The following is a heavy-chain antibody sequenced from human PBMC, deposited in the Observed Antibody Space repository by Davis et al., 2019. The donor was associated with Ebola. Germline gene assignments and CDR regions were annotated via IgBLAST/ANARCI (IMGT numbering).Heavy chain of an antibody. CDR3: ARAGDGRCSSTSCYTAVYYYGMDV. CDR1: GYSFTSYW. V-gene: IGHV5-51*01. CDR2: IYPGDSDT. Sequence: KVSCKGSGYSFTSYWIGWVRQMPGKGLEWMGIIYPGDSDTRYSPSFQGQVTISADKSISTAYLQWSSLKASDTAMYYCARAGDGRCSSTSCYTAVYYYGMDVWGQGTTVTVSS. D-gene: IGHD2-2*02. J-gene: IGHJ6*02.